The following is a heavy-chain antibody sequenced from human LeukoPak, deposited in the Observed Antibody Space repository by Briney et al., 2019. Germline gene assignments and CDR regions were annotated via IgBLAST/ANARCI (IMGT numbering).Heavy chain of an antibody. CDR2: IYYSGST. CDR1: GYSVTSGYY. CDR3: ARHSSGWYFYYYYYYYMDV. Sequence: SETLSLTCTVSGYSVTSGYYWSWIRQPPGKGLEWIGYIYYSGSTNYNPSLKSRVTISVDTSKNQFSLKLSSVTAADTAVYYCARHSSGWYFYYYYYYYMDVWGKGTTVTVPS. J-gene: IGHJ6*03. D-gene: IGHD6-19*01. V-gene: IGHV4-61*01.